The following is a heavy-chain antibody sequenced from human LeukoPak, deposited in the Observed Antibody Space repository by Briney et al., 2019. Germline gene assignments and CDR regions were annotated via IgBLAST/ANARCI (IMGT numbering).Heavy chain of an antibody. D-gene: IGHD5-24*01. V-gene: IGHV1-69*05. CDR2: IIPIFGTA. CDR1: GGTFSSYA. J-gene: IGHJ3*02. Sequence: GASVKVSCKASGGTFSSYAISWVRQAPGQGLEWMGRIIPIFGTANYAQKFQGRVTITTDESTSTAYMELSSLRSEDTAVYYCARGYGGDGYNFRFGIWGQGTMVTVSS. CDR3: ARGYGGDGYNFRFGI.